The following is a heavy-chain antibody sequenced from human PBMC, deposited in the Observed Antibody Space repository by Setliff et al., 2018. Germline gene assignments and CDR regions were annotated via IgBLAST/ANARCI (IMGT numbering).Heavy chain of an antibody. CDR1: GGSISSYH. D-gene: IGHD3-22*01. CDR3: ARGSYYDTSGYSPDYFDY. V-gene: IGHV4-59*08. Sequence: PSETLSLTCTVSGGSISSYHWNWIRQPPWGGLEWIGYIYSSGSTNYNPSLKSRVTMSVDTSKNQFSLKLSSVTATDTAVYYCARGSYYDTSGYSPDYFDYWGQGTLVTVSS. J-gene: IGHJ4*02. CDR2: IYSSGST.